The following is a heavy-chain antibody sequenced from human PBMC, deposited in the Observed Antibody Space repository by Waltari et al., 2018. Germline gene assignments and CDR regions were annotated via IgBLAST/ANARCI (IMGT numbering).Heavy chain of an antibody. CDR2: ISESGDIT. V-gene: IGHV3-23*01. J-gene: IGHJ4*02. CDR1: GFSFRKYA. CDR3: AMLTGAYPFDY. D-gene: IGHD7-27*01. Sequence: EVRMLESGGGLVQPGGSLRLSCVTSGFSFRKYAMRWVRQAPGKGLEWVSSISESGDITHYEDSVKGRFTISRDNSKNRLYMQMNSLRVEDTATYYCAMLTGAYPFDYWGQGTLVTVSS.